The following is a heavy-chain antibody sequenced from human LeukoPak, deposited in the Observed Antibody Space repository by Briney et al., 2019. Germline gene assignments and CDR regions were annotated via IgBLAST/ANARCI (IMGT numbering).Heavy chain of an antibody. Sequence: PGVSLRLSCAASGFTFSSYWMHWVRQAPGKGLVWVSRINTDGSSTNYADSVKGRFTISRDNAKNTLYLQMNSLRAEDTAAYYCARPGYSSGWYDSWGQGTLVTVSS. J-gene: IGHJ5*01. V-gene: IGHV3-74*01. CDR1: GFTFSSYW. CDR2: INTDGSST. D-gene: IGHD6-19*01. CDR3: ARPGYSSGWYDS.